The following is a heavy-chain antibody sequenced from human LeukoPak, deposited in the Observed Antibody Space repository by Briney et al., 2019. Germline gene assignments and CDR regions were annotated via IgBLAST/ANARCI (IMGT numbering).Heavy chain of an antibody. J-gene: IGHJ4*02. CDR3: ARDIARKILWPGY. Sequence: ASVKVSCEASGYTFTSYAMHWVRQAPGQRLEWMGWINAGNGNTKYSQKFQGRVTITRDTSASTAYMELSSLRSEDTAVYYCARDIARKILWPGYWGQGTLFTVSS. CDR2: INAGNGNT. CDR1: GYTFTSYA. D-gene: IGHD2/OR15-2a*01. V-gene: IGHV1-3*01.